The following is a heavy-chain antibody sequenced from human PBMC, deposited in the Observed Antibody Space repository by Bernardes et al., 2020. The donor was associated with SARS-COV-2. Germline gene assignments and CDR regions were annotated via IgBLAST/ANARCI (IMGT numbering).Heavy chain of an antibody. CDR3: ARDRGSGSYREGFDY. V-gene: IGHV3-7*01. CDR2: IDQDGSEK. Sequence: GGSLRLSCAASRFTFSGYWMSWVRQAPGKGLEWVANIDQDGSEKNYLDSVKGRFTISRDNAKKSLYLQMNSLRAEDTTVYYCARDRGSGSYREGFDYWGHGILVTVSS. D-gene: IGHD6-19*01. J-gene: IGHJ4*01. CDR1: RFTFSGYW.